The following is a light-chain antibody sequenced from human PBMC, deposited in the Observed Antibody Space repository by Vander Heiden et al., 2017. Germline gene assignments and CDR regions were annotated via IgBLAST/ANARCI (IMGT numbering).Light chain of an antibody. J-gene: IGLJ3*02. Sequence: NFLLTQPHAASESPRKTVTISCTRSSGSTASNYVQRYQHRSGSAPTAVLFGDDRSRPGVPDGFSGSIDSCSTSASLTISLLETEDDADYYCQSYGNNSWVFGGGTKLTVL. CDR3: QSYGNNSWV. CDR2: GDD. CDR1: SGSTASNY. V-gene: IGLV6-57*03.